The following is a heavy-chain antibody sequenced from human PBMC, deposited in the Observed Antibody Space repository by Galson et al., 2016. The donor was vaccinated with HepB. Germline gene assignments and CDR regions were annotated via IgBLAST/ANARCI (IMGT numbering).Heavy chain of an antibody. V-gene: IGHV3-23*01. J-gene: IGHJ5*02. CDR1: GFFFSGRA. Sequence: SLRLSCAASGFFFSGRAMSWVRQAPGKGLEWVSGINNGAATTGYAASVKGRFTISRDNSKNTLYLQMSSLRAEDTAVYYCATSNYCNNRCSGFDPWGQGTLVTVSS. CDR3: ATSNYCNNRCSGFDP. D-gene: IGHD2/OR15-2a*01. CDR2: INNGAATT.